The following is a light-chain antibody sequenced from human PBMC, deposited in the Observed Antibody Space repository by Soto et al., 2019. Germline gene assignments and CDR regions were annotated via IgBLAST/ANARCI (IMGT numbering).Light chain of an antibody. Sequence: EIVLTQSPVTLSLSPGERATLSCRASQSVASSYLGWYQQKPGQAPRLLIYGASNRATGIPDRFSGSGSGTDFTLTISRLEPEDFAVYYCQQYVGSAPLTFGGGTKVDIK. V-gene: IGKV3-20*01. J-gene: IGKJ4*01. CDR3: QQYVGSAPLT. CDR1: QSVASSY. CDR2: GAS.